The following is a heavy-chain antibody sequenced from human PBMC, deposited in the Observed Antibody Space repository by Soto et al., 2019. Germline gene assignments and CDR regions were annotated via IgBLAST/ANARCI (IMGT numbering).Heavy chain of an antibody. D-gene: IGHD3-9*01. V-gene: IGHV3-64D*06. CDR2: VSRDGDST. CDR3: VKERNLRYFDKSPDEAFDF. J-gene: IGHJ3*01. Sequence: PAGSTKLASSASGLSFSNYGMHWLRQAPGKGLEYLSAVSRDGDSTYYTDSVKDRFTISRDNSKNTLYLEMTSLRAEDSAVYYCVKERNLRYFDKSPDEAFDFWGQGTMVTVSS. CDR1: GLSFSNYG.